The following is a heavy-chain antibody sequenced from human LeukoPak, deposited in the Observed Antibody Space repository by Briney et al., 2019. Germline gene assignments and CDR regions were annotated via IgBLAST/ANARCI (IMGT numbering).Heavy chain of an antibody. CDR1: GGSISSRSYY. CDR2: IYYSGST. V-gene: IGHV4-39*01. J-gene: IGHJ4*02. Sequence: PSETLSLTCTVSGGSISSRSYYWGWIRQPPGKGLEWFGTIYYSGSTYYNPSLKSRVTISVDTSKNQFSLNLSSVTAADTAVYYCARQGQGQTFDYWGQGTLVTVSS. CDR3: ARQGQGQTFDY.